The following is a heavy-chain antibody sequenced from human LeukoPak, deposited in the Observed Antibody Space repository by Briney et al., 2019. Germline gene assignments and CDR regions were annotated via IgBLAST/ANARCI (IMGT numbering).Heavy chain of an antibody. J-gene: IGHJ4*02. CDR3: ARWARMWFGELFGGFDY. CDR2: INHSGST. V-gene: IGHV4-34*01. Sequence: PSETLSLTCPVYRGSFSGYYWSWIRQPPGKGLEWIGEINHSGSTNYNPSLKSRVTISVDTSKNQFSLKLGSVTAADTAVYYCARWARMWFGELFGGFDYWGQGTLVTVSS. D-gene: IGHD3-10*01. CDR1: RGSFSGYY.